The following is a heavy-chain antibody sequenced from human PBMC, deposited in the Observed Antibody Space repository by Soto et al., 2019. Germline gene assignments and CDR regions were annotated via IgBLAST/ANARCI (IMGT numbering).Heavy chain of an antibody. CDR1: GDSISSSSYY. D-gene: IGHD7-27*01. Sequence: SETLSLTCAVSGDSISSSSYYWGWIRQPPGKGLEWIGSIYSSGNTYYNPSLKSRVTISVDTSRNQFSLKLTSVTAADTAVYYCVPRGPNLYYYGVDVWGQGTTVTVSS. V-gene: IGHV4-39*01. CDR3: VPRGPNLYYYGVDV. J-gene: IGHJ6*02. CDR2: IYSSGNT.